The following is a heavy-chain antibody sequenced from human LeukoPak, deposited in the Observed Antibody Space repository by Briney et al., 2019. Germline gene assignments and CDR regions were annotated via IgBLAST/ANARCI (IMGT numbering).Heavy chain of an antibody. Sequence: GGSLRLSCAASGFTFSSYSMNWVRQAPGKGLEWVSYISSSSSTIYYADSVKGRFTISRDNAKNSLYLQMNSLRDEDTAVYYCAREYCGGDCHSYYFDYWGPGTLVTVSS. D-gene: IGHD2-21*02. CDR3: AREYCGGDCHSYYFDY. J-gene: IGHJ4*02. CDR1: GFTFSSYS. CDR2: ISSSSSTI. V-gene: IGHV3-48*02.